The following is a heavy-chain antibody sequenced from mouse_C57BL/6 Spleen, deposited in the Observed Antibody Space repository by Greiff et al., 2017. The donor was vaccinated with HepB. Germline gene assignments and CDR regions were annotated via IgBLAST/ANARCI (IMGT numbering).Heavy chain of an antibody. CDR2: IDPSDSYT. D-gene: IGHD2-12*01. Sequence: QVHVKQSGAELVKPGASVKLSCKASGYTFTSYWMQWVKQRPGQGLEWIGEIDPSDSYTNYNQKFKGKATLTVDTSSSTAYMQLSSLTSEDSAVYYCARGLRYAMDYWGQGTSVTVSS. V-gene: IGHV1-50*01. CDR1: GYTFTSYW. CDR3: ARGLRYAMDY. J-gene: IGHJ4*01.